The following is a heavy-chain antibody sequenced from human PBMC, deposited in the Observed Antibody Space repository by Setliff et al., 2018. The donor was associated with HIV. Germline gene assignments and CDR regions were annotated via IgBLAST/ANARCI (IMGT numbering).Heavy chain of an antibody. CDR3: ERDRATGRFDP. Sequence: SETLSLTCTVSGGSISSGGYYWTWIRQHAGKGLEWIGYIYYSGSTYYNPSLKSRVTISVDTSKNQFSLKLRSVTAADTAVYYCERDRATGRFDPWGQGTLVTVSS. V-gene: IGHV4-31*03. J-gene: IGHJ5*02. CDR1: GGSISSGGYY. CDR2: IYYSGST.